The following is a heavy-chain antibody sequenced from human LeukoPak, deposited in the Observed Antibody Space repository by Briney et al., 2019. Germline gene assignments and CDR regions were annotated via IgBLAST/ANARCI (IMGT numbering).Heavy chain of an antibody. CDR1: GFTFSNYA. V-gene: IGHV3-23*01. CDR3: VKEVPTYGYFDY. J-gene: IGHJ4*02. D-gene: IGHD2-21*01. CDR2: LNGGRT. Sequence: GGSLRLSCVASGFTFSNYAMSWVRQAPGRGLEWIAALNGGRTFFQDSVRGRCTISRDNSKSTLYLQLNSLTGDDTAVYYCVKEVPTYGYFDYWGRGTLGTVSA.